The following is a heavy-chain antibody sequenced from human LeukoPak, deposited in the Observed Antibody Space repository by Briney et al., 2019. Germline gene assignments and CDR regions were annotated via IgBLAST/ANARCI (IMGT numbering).Heavy chain of an antibody. CDR2: INHSGST. V-gene: IGHV4-34*01. CDR1: GGSFSGYY. D-gene: IGHD2-21*02. CDR3: ATDIVVVTALDALAF. Sequence: SETLSLTCAVDGGSFSGYYWSWSRHPPGKGLEWIGEINHSGSTNYNPSLKSRVTISVDTSKNQFSLKLSSVTAADTAVYYCATDIVVVTALDALAFWGQGTLVTVSS. J-gene: IGHJ3*01.